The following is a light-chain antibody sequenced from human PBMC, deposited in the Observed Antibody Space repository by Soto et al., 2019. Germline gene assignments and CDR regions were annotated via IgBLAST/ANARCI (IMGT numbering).Light chain of an antibody. CDR3: QSSDRSLFVV. CDR2: GTS. J-gene: IGLJ2*01. Sequence: QSMLTQPPSVSGAPGQRFTISCTGSTSNIGADYDVQWYQQLPGTAPKLLIYGTSSRPSGVPDRFSGSKSGTSASLAITGLQAEDEADYYCQSSDRSLFVVFGGGTKLTVL. V-gene: IGLV1-40*01. CDR1: TSNIGADYD.